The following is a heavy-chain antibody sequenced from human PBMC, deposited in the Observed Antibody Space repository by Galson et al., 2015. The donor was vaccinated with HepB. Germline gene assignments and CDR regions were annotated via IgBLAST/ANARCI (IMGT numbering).Heavy chain of an antibody. V-gene: IGHV1-18*04. D-gene: IGHD3-22*01. CDR3: ARGGGYYYDSSGYYLFDY. J-gene: IGHJ4*02. Sequence: SVKVSCKASGYTFTSYGISWVRQAPGQGLEWMGWISAYNGNTNYAQKLQGRVTMTADTSTSTAYMELRSLRSDDTAVYYCARGGGYYYDSSGYYLFDYWGQGTLVTVSS. CDR1: GYTFTSYG. CDR2: ISAYNGNT.